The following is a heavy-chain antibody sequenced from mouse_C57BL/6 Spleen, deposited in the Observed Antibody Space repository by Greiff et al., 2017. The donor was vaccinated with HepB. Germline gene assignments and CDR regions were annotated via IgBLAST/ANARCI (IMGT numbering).Heavy chain of an antibody. D-gene: IGHD2-4*01. V-gene: IGHV1-52*01. CDR3: AREDDYDQGSY. CDR2: IDPSDSET. J-gene: IGHJ3*01. CDR1: GYTFTSYW. Sequence: VQLQQPGAELVRPGSSVKLSCKASGYTFTSYWMHWVKQKPIQGLEWIGNIDPSDSETHYNQKFKDKATLTVDKSSSTAYMQLSSLTSEDSAVYYCAREDDYDQGSYWGQGTLVTVSA.